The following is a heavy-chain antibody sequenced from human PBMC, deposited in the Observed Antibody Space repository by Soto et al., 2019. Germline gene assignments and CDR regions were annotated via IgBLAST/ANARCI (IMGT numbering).Heavy chain of an antibody. D-gene: IGHD3-9*01. CDR3: ARASVDILTGYYLAIDY. CDR1: GFTFSSYG. J-gene: IGHJ4*02. Sequence: PGGSLRLSCAASGFTFSSYGMHWVRQAPGKGLEWVAVIWYDGSNKYYADSVKGRFTISRDNSKNTLYLQMNSLRAEDTAVYYCARASVDILTGYYLAIDYWGQGTLVTVSS. CDR2: IWYDGSNK. V-gene: IGHV3-33*01.